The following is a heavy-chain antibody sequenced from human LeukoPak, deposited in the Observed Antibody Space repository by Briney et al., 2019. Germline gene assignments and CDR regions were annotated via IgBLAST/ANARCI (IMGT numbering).Heavy chain of an antibody. CDR3: AHRGYSYGYLAFDI. CDR1: GFSLSTRGVG. J-gene: IGHJ3*02. Sequence: SGPTLVKPTQTLTLTCTFSGFSLSTRGVGVGWIRQPPGKALEWLALIYWDDDKRYSPSLKSRLTITKDTSKNQVVLTITNMDPVDTATYYCAHRGYSYGYLAFDIWGQGTMVTVSS. V-gene: IGHV2-5*02. D-gene: IGHD5-18*01. CDR2: IYWDDDK.